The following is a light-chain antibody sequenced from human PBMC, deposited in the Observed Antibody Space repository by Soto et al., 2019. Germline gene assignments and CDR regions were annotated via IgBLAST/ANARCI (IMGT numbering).Light chain of an antibody. Sequence: EIVLTQSPATLSLSPGERATVSCRASQSVGNTYLAWYQQKPGQAPRLLIYATSNRATGIPDRFSGSGSGTDFTLTISRVEPEDFAVYYCQQYGSLPRTFGQGTKVDI. CDR2: ATS. J-gene: IGKJ1*01. V-gene: IGKV3-20*01. CDR1: QSVGNTY. CDR3: QQYGSLPRT.